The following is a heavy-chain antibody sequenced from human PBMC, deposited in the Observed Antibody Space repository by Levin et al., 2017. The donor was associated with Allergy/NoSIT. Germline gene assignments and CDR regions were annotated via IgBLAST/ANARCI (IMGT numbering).Heavy chain of an antibody. CDR1: GFNFEIYG. J-gene: IGHJ4*02. CDR2: ISSSGSPT. CDR3: ARGLFEN. V-gene: IGHV3-48*04. Sequence: ASVKVSCAASGFNFEIYGMNWVRQAPGKGLEWVAHISSSGSPTYYADPVRGRFIISRDNAKKSLYLQMDSLRAEDTAVYYCARGLFENWGQGTLVNVSS. D-gene: IGHD2-8*02.